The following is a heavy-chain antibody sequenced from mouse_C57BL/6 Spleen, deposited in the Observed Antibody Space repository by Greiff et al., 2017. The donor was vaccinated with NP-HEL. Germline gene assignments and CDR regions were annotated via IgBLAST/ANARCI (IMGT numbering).Heavy chain of an antibody. CDR2: INPSSGYT. CDR3: ARGSYDYDGGFAY. V-gene: IGHV1-7*01. Sequence: QVHVKQSGAELAKPGASVKLSCKASGYTFTSYWMHWVKQRPGQGLEWIGYINPSSGYTKYNQKFKDKATLTADKSSSTAYMQLSSLTYEDSAVYYCARGSYDYDGGFAYWGQGTLVTVSA. CDR1: GYTFTSYW. J-gene: IGHJ3*01. D-gene: IGHD2-4*01.